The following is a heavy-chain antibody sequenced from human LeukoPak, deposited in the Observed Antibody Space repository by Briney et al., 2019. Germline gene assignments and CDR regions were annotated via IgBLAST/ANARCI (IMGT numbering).Heavy chain of an antibody. J-gene: IGHJ4*02. V-gene: IGHV4-61*01. Sequence: SETLSLTCTVSGDSVSGISFYWSWIRQPPGKGLQYIGYIQYSGSTNYNPSLKSRVTISVDTSKNQFSLKLSSVTAADTAVYYCAKVGVGAQRLDYWGQGTLVTVSS. CDR2: IQYSGST. CDR3: AKVGVGAQRLDY. D-gene: IGHD1-26*01. CDR1: GDSVSGISFY.